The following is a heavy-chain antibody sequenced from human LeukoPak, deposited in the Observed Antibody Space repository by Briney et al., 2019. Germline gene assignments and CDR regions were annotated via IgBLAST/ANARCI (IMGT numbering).Heavy chain of an antibody. CDR3: TRGSIASYYMDV. V-gene: IGHV4-59*01. Sequence: RSSETLSLTCTVSGGSISSYYWSWIRQPPGKGLEWMGNIYYSGSTNYNPSLKRRVTISVDTSKNQFSLKLSSVTAADTAVYYCTRGSIASYYMDVWGKGTTVTISS. CDR2: IYYSGST. D-gene: IGHD3-22*01. J-gene: IGHJ6*03. CDR1: GGSISSYY.